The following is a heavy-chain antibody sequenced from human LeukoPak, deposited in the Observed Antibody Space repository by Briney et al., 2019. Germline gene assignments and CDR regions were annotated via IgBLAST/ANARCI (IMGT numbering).Heavy chain of an antibody. J-gene: IGHJ4*02. V-gene: IGHV4-31*03. Sequence: SETLSLTCTVSGCSISSGAYYWSWIRQHPGQGLEGVGSNYYSGSTYYNPSLKSRVTISVDTSKNQFSLKLSSVTAADTAVYYCARHYYDSSGYSVGFDYWGQGTLVTVSS. CDR3: ARHYYDSSGYSVGFDY. CDR1: GCSISSGAYY. D-gene: IGHD3-22*01. CDR2: NYYSGST.